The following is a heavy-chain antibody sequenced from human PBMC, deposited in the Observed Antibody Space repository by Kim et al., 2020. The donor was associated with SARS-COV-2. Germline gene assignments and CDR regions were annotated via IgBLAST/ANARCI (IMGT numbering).Heavy chain of an antibody. CDR1: GFTFSSYA. CDR3: AKDSDSSGYYYHPAEYFQH. J-gene: IGHJ1*01. V-gene: IGHV3-23*01. Sequence: GGSLRLSCAASGFTFSSYAMSWVRQAPGKGLEWVSAISGSGGSTYYADSVKGRFTISRDNSKNTLYLQMNSLRAEDTAVYYCAKDSDSSGYYYHPAEYFQHWGQGTLVTVSS. CDR2: ISGSGGST. D-gene: IGHD3-22*01.